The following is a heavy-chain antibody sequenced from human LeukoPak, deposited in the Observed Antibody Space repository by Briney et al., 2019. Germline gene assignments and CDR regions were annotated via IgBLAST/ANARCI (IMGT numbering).Heavy chain of an antibody. CDR3: ARGRRWELRH. V-gene: IGHV4-59*12. J-gene: IGHJ4*02. CDR2: IYYSGST. Sequence: ASETLSLTCTVSGDSISSYYWSWMRQPPGKGLEWIGYIYYSGSTNYNPSLKSRVTISVDTSKNQFSLKLSSVTAADTAVYYCARGRRWELRHWGQGTLVTVSS. CDR1: GDSISSYY. D-gene: IGHD1-26*01.